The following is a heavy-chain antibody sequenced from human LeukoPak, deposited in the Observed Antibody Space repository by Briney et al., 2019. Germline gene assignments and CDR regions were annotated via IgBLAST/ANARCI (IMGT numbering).Heavy chain of an antibody. CDR1: GASITIYY. J-gene: IGHJ4*02. CDR3: ARGGSSGYFYPLLDY. Sequence: SETLSLTCTVSGASITIYYWTWLRQPPGKGLEWIGDIYYSGNTNYNPSLKSRVTISLDTSKKQFSLKLSSVTSADTAVYYCARGGSSGYFYPLLDYWGQGTLVTVSS. D-gene: IGHD3-22*01. CDR2: IYYSGNT. V-gene: IGHV4-59*01.